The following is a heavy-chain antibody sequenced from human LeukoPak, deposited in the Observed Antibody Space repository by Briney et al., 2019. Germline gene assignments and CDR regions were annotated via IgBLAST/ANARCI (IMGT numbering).Heavy chain of an antibody. J-gene: IGHJ6*02. Sequence: ASVTVSCTASGYTFTGYYMHWVRQAPGQGLEWMGWINPNSGGTNYAQKFQGRVTMTRDTSISTAYMELSRLRSDDTAVYYCARGITYSNYALDVWGQGTTVTVSS. V-gene: IGHV1-2*02. D-gene: IGHD4-11*01. CDR3: ARGITYSNYALDV. CDR1: GYTFTGYY. CDR2: INPNSGGT.